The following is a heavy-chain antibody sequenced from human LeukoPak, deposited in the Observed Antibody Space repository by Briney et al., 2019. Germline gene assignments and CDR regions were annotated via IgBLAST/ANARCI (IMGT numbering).Heavy chain of an antibody. CDR1: GGSISGDY. V-gene: IGHV4-59*01. CDR3: AREMIATAAYNWLDP. J-gene: IGHJ5*02. Sequence: KPSGTLSLTCTVSGGSISGDYWSWIRQPPGKGLEWIGYIFYSGSANYNPSLKSRVTISLDTPKNQFSLKLTSVTAADTAVYYCAREMIATAAYNWLDPWGQGILVTVSS. D-gene: IGHD6-13*01. CDR2: IFYSGSA.